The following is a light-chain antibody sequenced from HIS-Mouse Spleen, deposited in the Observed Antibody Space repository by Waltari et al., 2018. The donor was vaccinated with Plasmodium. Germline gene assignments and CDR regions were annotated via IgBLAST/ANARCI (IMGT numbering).Light chain of an antibody. Sequence: SYELTQPPPVSVSPGQTARITCSGDALPTQYAYWYQQKPGQAPVLGIYKDSERPSGIPERFSGSSSGTTVTLTISGVQAEDEADYYCQSADSSGTYQVFGGGTKLTVL. J-gene: IGLJ2*01. V-gene: IGLV3-25*03. CDR2: KDS. CDR3: QSADSSGTYQV. CDR1: ALPTQY.